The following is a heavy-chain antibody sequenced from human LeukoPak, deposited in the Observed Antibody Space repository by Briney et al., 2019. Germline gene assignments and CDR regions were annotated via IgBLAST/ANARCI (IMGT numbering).Heavy chain of an antibody. V-gene: IGHV3-23*01. CDR2: VRGSDGST. Sequence: GGSLRLSCAASGFTFSSYAMSWVRQAPGKGLEWVSGVRGSDGSTYYADSVKGRFTISRDNSKNTLYLQMNSLRAEDTAVYYCAKGDAFDIWGQGTMVTVSS. CDR1: GFTFSSYA. J-gene: IGHJ3*02. CDR3: AKGDAFDI.